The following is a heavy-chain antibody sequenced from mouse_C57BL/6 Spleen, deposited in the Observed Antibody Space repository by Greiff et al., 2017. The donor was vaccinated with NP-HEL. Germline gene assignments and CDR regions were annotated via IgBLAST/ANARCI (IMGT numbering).Heavy chain of an antibody. CDR1: GFSLTSYG. Sequence: QVQLKQSGPGLVQPSQSLSITCTVSGFSLTSYGVHWVRQSPGKGLEWLGVIWSGGSTDYNAAFISRLSISKDNSKSQVFFKMNSLQADDTAIYYCARPYYSNYAMDYWGQGTSVTVSS. CDR2: IWSGGST. J-gene: IGHJ4*01. V-gene: IGHV2-2*01. D-gene: IGHD2-5*01. CDR3: ARPYYSNYAMDY.